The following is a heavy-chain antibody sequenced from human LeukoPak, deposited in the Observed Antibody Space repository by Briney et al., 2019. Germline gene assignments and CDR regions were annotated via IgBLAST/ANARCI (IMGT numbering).Heavy chain of an antibody. CDR1: GYTFSRND. D-gene: IGHD2-2*01. J-gene: IGHJ4*02. CDR2: MSPSRDNT. V-gene: IGHV1-8*01. CDR3: ARGIDQGVDY. Sequence: ASVKVSCKAPGYTFSRNDINWFRQASGQGLEWMGWMSPSRDNTGYAQKFQGRVAMTRDISTSTAYMDLSSLIFEDTAVYYCARGIDQGVDYWGQGTLVTVSS.